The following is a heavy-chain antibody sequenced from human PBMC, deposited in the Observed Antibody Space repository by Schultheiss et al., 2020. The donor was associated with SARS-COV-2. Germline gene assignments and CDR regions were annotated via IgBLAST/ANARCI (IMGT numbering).Heavy chain of an antibody. CDR2: INSDGSST. CDR3: ARVRGYGDADAFDI. D-gene: IGHD4-17*01. J-gene: IGHJ3*02. V-gene: IGHV3-74*01. CDR1: GFTFSSYW. Sequence: GGSLRLSCAASGFTFSSYWMHWVRQAPGKGLVWVSRINSDGSSTSYADSVKGRFTISRDNAKNTLYLQMNSLRAEDTAVYYCARVRGYGDADAFDIWGQGTMVTVSS.